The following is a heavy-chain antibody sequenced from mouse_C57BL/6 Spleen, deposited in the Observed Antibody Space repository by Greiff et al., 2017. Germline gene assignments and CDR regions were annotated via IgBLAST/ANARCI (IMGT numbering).Heavy chain of an antibody. CDR3: ASYGSRDYAMDY. J-gene: IGHJ4*01. V-gene: IGHV1-50*01. Sequence: QVQLQQPGAELVKPGASVKLSCKASGYTFTSYWMQWVKQRPGQGLEWIGEIDPSDSYTNYNQKFKGKATLTVDTSSSTAYMQLSSLTSEDSAVYYCASYGSRDYAMDYWGQGTSVTVSS. CDR2: IDPSDSYT. D-gene: IGHD1-1*01. CDR1: GYTFTSYW.